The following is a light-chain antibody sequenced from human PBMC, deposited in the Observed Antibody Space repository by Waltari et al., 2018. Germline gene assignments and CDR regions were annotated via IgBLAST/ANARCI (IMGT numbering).Light chain of an antibody. CDR1: QGLMQRNGKNE. Sequence: QGLMQRNGKNELDWDLQTPGQSARLLSSLASNRAYGSPDRCSGSGSGIDFTVKICRVEAEDVGVYYWMQSLQAQGTFGPGTKVEIK. CDR2: LAS. J-gene: IGKJ1*01. V-gene: IGKV2-28*01. CDR3: MQSLQAQGT.